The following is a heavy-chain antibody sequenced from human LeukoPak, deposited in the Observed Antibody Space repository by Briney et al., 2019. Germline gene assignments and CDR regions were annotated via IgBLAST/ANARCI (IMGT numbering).Heavy chain of an antibody. D-gene: IGHD6-6*01. CDR2: INHSGST. CDR3: ARKYPDHWFDP. V-gene: IGHV4-34*01. CDR1: GGSFSGYY. J-gene: IGHJ5*02. Sequence: SETLSLTCAVYGGSFSGYYWSWIRQPPGKGLEWIGEINHSGSTNYNPSLKSRVTISVDTSKNQFSLKLSSVTAADTAVYYCARKYPDHWFDPWGQGTLVTVSS.